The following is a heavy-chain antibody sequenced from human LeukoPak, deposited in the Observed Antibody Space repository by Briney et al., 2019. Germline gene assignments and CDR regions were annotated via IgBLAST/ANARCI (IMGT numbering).Heavy chain of an antibody. Sequence: PGGSLRLSCAASGFTFSSYGMHWVRQAPGKGLEWVAVIWYDGSNKYYADSVKGRFTISRDNSKNTLYLQMNSLRAEDTAVYYCARDNIGSSGWSEVGRPMHVDYWGQGTLVTVSS. V-gene: IGHV3-33*08. J-gene: IGHJ4*02. CDR3: ARDNIGSSGWSEVGRPMHVDY. CDR2: IWYDGSNK. CDR1: GFTFSSYG. D-gene: IGHD6-19*01.